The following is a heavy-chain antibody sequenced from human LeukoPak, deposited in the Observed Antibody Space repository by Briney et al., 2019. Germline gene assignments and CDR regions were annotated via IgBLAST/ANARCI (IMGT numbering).Heavy chain of an antibody. CDR3: AKVSAASAPYYFDY. D-gene: IGHD6-13*01. V-gene: IGHV3-23*01. CDR2: IFGNGGST. CDR1: GFSFSSYS. J-gene: IGHJ4*02. Sequence: PGGSLRLSCVASGFSFSSYSMNWVRQAPGKGLEWVSGIFGNGGSTYYADSVKGRFTISRDNSKNTLYLQLNSLRAEDTAMYYCAKVSAASAPYYFDYWGQGTLVTVSS.